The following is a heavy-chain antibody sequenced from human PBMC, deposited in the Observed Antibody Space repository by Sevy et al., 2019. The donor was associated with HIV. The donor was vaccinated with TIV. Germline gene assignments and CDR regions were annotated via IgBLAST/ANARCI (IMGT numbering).Heavy chain of an antibody. J-gene: IGHJ4*02. Sequence: SETLSLTCTVSGVSISSSSYDWGWIRQPPGQGLEWIASIFFSGSTYYNPSLKSRVTISVDTSKIQFSLKLNSVTAADTALYYCARQGGLVDRAFDYWGQGTLVTVSS. V-gene: IGHV4-39*01. CDR3: ARQGGLVDRAFDY. CDR1: GVSISSSSYD. CDR2: IFFSGST. D-gene: IGHD3-10*01.